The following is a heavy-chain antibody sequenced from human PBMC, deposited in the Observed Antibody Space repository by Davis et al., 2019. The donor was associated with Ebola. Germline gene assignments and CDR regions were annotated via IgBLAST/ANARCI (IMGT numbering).Heavy chain of an antibody. J-gene: IGHJ4*02. CDR1: GYTFTSYA. Sequence: AASVKVSCKASGYTFTSYAMHWVRQAPGQGLEWMGGIIPIFGTANYAQKFQGRVTITADKSTSTAYMELSSLKSEDTAVYYCARESSGWYGIADYWGQGTLVTVSS. CDR2: IIPIFGTA. V-gene: IGHV1-69*06. CDR3: ARESSGWYGIADY. D-gene: IGHD6-19*01.